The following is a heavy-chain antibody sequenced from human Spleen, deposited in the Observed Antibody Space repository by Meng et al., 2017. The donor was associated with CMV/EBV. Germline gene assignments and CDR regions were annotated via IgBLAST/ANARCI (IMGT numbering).Heavy chain of an antibody. CDR1: GFSFTTYG. V-gene: IGHV3-30*02. Sequence: GESLKISCAASGFSFTTYGMHWVRQAPGKGLEWVAFIRHNGNNKYFGDFVKGRFTISRDNSKNTMYLQLNSLRVEDTAVYYCARPNWNDAVDAFDIWGQGTMVTVSS. CDR3: ARPNWNDAVDAFDI. CDR2: IRHNGNNK. J-gene: IGHJ3*02. D-gene: IGHD1-1*01.